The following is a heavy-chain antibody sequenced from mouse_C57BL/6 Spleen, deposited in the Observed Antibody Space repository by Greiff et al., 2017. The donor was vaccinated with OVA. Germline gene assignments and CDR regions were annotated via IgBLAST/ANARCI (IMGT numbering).Heavy chain of an antibody. D-gene: IGHD1-1*01. CDR3: ARGTTNYFDY. CDR2: IYPSDSET. CDR1: GYTFTSYW. J-gene: IGHJ2*01. V-gene: IGHV1-61*01. Sequence: VKLQQPGAELVRPGSSVKLSCKASGYTFTSYWMDWVKQRPGQGLEWIGNIYPSDSETHYNQKFKDKATLTVDKSSSTAYMQLSSLTSEDSAVYYCARGTTNYFDYWGQGTTLTVSS.